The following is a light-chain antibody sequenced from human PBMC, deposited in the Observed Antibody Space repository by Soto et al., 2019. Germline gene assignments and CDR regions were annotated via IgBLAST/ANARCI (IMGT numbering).Light chain of an antibody. Sequence: DIQMTQSPSAMSASLGDRVTIRSRASQGINNYLVWFQQKPGKVPKRLISAASSLEAGVPSRFSGSGYGTEFTLTISSLQPDDFASDYSQKLHNFPLTFGQGTQLEIK. J-gene: IGKJ5*01. CDR1: QGINNY. CDR2: AAS. V-gene: IGKV1-17*03. CDR3: QKLHNFPLT.